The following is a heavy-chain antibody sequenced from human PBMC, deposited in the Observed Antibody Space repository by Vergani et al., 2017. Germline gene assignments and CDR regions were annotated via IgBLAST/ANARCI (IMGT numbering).Heavy chain of an antibody. CDR2: ISGSGGTT. CDR1: GFTFSSFA. V-gene: IGHV3-23*01. D-gene: IGHD1-14*01. J-gene: IGHJ4*02. Sequence: EVQLLESGGGFVQPGGSLRLPCAASGFTFSSFAMSWVRQAPGKGLEWVSVISGSGGTTYYADSVKGRFTISRDNSKNTLYLQMNSLRAEDTAVYYCATEPYFNWGQGTLVTVSS. CDR3: ATEPYFN.